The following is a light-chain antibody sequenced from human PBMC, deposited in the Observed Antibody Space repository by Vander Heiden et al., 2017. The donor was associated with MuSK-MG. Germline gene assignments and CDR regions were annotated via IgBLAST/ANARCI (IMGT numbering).Light chain of an antibody. Sequence: QSVLTQPPSASGPPGQRVTISCPRISSNIGSNTVNWSQQLPESAPKLLIYSNNQRPSGVPDRCSGSKSGTSASLAISGLQSEDEADYYCAASDDSLNGWVFGGGTKLTVL. CDR1: SSNIGSNT. CDR3: AASDDSLNGWV. CDR2: SNN. J-gene: IGLJ3*02. V-gene: IGLV1-44*01.